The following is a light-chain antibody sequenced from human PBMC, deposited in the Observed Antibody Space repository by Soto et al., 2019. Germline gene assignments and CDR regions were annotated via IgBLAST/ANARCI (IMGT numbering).Light chain of an antibody. V-gene: IGLV1-51*01. J-gene: IGLJ2*01. CDR2: DSN. CDR1: SSNIGNNY. Sequence: QSVLTQPPSVSASPGQKVTISCSGSSSNIGNNYVSWYQQLPGTAPTLLIYDSNKRPSGIPDRFSGSKSGPSATLGITGLQTGDEADYYCGTWDNSLSAGVFGGGTKLTVL. CDR3: GTWDNSLSAGV.